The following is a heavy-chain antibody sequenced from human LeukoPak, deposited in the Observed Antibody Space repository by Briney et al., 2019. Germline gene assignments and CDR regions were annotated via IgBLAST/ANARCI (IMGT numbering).Heavy chain of an antibody. Sequence: GAPLKISCKGSGYTFSSYWIGWVRQMPGKGLEWMGIIYPDDSDTRYSPSFQGQVTISADKSISTAYLQWSSLKASDTAMYYCARLAYCSNDVCYSNYYYSMDVWGKGTTVTVSS. J-gene: IGHJ6*03. CDR2: IYPDDSDT. CDR3: ARLAYCSNDVCYSNYYYSMDV. D-gene: IGHD2-8*01. V-gene: IGHV5-51*01. CDR1: GYTFSSYW.